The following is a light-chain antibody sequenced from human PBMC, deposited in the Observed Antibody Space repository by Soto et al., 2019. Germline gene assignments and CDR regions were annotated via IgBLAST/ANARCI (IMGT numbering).Light chain of an antibody. CDR3: QQRSNWLT. CDR2: DAS. J-gene: IGKJ4*01. V-gene: IGKV3-11*01. Sequence: EIVLTQSPATLSLSPGEKDTLSCRACQSVSSYLAWYQQKPGQAPRLLIYDASNRATGFPARFSGSGSGTDFTLTISSLEPEDFAVYYCQQRSNWLTFGGGTKVDIK. CDR1: QSVSSY.